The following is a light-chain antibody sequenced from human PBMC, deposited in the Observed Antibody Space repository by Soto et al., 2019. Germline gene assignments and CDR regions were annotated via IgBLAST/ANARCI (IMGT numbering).Light chain of an antibody. V-gene: IGKV3-20*01. Sequence: DIVLTQSPGTLSLSPGERAALSCRASQSVSSSYLAWYQQKPGQAPRLLIYGASNRATGIPDRFSGSGSGTDFTLTISRLEPEDFATYYCLQHNSYPALTFGGGTKVDIK. CDR3: LQHNSYPALT. CDR2: GAS. CDR1: QSVSSSY. J-gene: IGKJ4*01.